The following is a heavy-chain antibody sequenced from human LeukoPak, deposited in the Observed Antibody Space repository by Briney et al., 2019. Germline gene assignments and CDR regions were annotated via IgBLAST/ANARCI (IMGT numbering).Heavy chain of an antibody. V-gene: IGHV4-59*08. CDR3: ARSQNYGLSYDY. J-gene: IGHJ4*02. D-gene: IGHD3-10*01. CDR1: GFPFSSYA. CDR2: IYYSGST. Sequence: GSLRLSCEASGFPFSSYAMTWVRQAPGKGLEWIGYIYYSGSTNYNPSLKSRVTISVDTSKNQFSLKLSSVTAADTAMYYCARSQNYGLSYDYWGQGTLVTVSS.